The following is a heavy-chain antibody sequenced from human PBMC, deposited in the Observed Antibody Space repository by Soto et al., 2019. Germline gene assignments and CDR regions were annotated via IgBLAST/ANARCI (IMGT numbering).Heavy chain of an antibody. Sequence: SQTLSLTCAISGDSVSSNSAAWNWIRQSPARGLEWLGRTYYRSKWYNDYVVSMKSRLTINPDTPKNQFSLQLNSVTPEDTAVYYCARGSDSSFDYWGQGSLVTVSS. CDR2: TYYRSKWYN. D-gene: IGHD2-21*02. CDR3: ARGSDSSFDY. V-gene: IGHV6-1*01. CDR1: GDSVSSNSAA. J-gene: IGHJ4*02.